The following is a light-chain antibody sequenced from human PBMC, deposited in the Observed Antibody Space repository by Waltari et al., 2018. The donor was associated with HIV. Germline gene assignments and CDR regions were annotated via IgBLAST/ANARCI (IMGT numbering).Light chain of an antibody. CDR2: AAS. Sequence: DIQMTQSPPSLSAFVGDRVAITCRANQSISTYLNWYQQKPGKAPKLLIYAASTLQSGVPPRFSGSGSGTDFTLTISRLQPEDFASYYCQQSYTTPPHTLGQGTKLGIK. J-gene: IGKJ2*01. CDR3: QQSYTTPPHT. V-gene: IGKV1-39*01. CDR1: QSISTY.